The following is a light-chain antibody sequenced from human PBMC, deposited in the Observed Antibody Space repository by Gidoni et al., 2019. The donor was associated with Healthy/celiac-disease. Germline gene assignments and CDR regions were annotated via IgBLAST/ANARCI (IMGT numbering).Light chain of an antibody. J-gene: IGKJ1*01. Sequence: DIQITQSPSSLSASVGDRVTITCQASQDINHYLNWYQQKPGKAPKLLIYDASNLETGVPSRFSGSGSGKDFTFNIRNLKPEDIATYFCKQYDNLPSSTFGQGTKVEIK. CDR1: QDINHY. CDR3: KQYDNLPSST. V-gene: IGKV1-33*01. CDR2: DAS.